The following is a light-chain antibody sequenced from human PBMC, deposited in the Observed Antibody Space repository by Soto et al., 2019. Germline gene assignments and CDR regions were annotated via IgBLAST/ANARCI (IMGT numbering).Light chain of an antibody. J-gene: IGLJ2*01. Sequence: QSVLTQPASVSGSPGQSITISCTGTSSGVGGYNYVSWYQQHPGKAPKLMIYDVSNRPSGVSNRFSGSKSGNTASLTISGLQAEDEADNYCSSYTSSSTLDVVFGGGTKLTVL. V-gene: IGLV2-14*01. CDR3: SSYTSSSTLDVV. CDR2: DVS. CDR1: SSGVGGYNY.